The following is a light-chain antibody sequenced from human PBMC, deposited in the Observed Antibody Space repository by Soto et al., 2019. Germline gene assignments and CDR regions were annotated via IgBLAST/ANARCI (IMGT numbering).Light chain of an antibody. Sequence: QSALTQPPSVSGSPGQSVAISCTGTSSDVGGYNRVSWYQQPPGKAPKLLIYDVSNRPSGGSTRFSGSKSGNTASLTISWLQAEDEADYYCTSYASSSAYVFGPGTKVTVL. J-gene: IGLJ1*01. CDR1: SSDVGGYNR. CDR2: DVS. V-gene: IGLV2-18*02. CDR3: TSYASSSAYV.